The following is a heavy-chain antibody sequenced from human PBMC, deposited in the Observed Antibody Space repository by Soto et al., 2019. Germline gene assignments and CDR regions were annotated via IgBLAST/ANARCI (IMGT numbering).Heavy chain of an antibody. CDR1: GYTFTSYA. J-gene: IGHJ4*02. Sequence: GASVKVSCKASGYTFTSYAMHWVHQAPGQRLEWMGWINAGNGNTKYSQKFQGRVTITRDTSASTAYMELSSLRSEDTAVYYCARGPSVYDFWSGYYVDYWGQGTLVTVSS. V-gene: IGHV1-3*01. CDR3: ARGPSVYDFWSGYYVDY. CDR2: INAGNGNT. D-gene: IGHD3-3*01.